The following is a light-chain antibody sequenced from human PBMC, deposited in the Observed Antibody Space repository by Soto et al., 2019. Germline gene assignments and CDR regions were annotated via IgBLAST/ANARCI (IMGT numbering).Light chain of an antibody. V-gene: IGKV1-5*03. CDR3: QHYKSYSRT. Sequence: DIQMTQSPSTLSASVGDRVTITCRASESINDWLAWYQQRPGKAPKLLIYKSSTLESGVPSRFSGSGSGTEFTLTITSLQPDDFATYYCQHYKSYSRTFGQGTQVEI. J-gene: IGKJ1*01. CDR1: ESINDW. CDR2: KSS.